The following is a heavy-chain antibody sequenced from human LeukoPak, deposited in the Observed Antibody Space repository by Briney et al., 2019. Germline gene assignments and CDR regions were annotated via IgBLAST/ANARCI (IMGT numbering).Heavy chain of an antibody. Sequence: ASVKVSCKASGYTFTGYYMHWVRQAPGQGLEWMGWINPNSGGTNYAQKFQGRVTMTRDTSISTAYMELSRLRSDDTAVYYCARGGSDDFWSGYSYDAFDIWGQGTMVTVSS. CDR2: INPNSGGT. J-gene: IGHJ3*02. V-gene: IGHV1-2*02. D-gene: IGHD3-3*01. CDR3: ARGGSDDFWSGYSYDAFDI. CDR1: GYTFTGYY.